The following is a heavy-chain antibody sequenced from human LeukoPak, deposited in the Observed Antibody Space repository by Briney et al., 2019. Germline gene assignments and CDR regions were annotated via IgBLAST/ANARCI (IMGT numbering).Heavy chain of an antibody. CDR1: GFTFKIYT. CDR3: AKDGWAPVLVVIDY. D-gene: IGHD3-22*01. CDR2: ISFSGDNRGDNT. V-gene: IGHV3-23*01. J-gene: IGHJ4*02. Sequence: PGGSLRLSCAAFGFTFKIYTMNWVRQAPGKGLEWVSSISFSGDNRGDNTYYADSVRGRFSISRDNSQNTVFLQMSSLRVDDTAAYYCAKDGWAPVLVVIDYWGQGTLVTVSS.